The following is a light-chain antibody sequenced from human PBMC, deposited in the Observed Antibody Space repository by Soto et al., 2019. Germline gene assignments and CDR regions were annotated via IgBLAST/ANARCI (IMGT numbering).Light chain of an antibody. Sequence: QSALTRPSSVSGSYGQSVTISCTGTSSDVGGYNYVSWYQHHPGKAPKLIIYDVSTRLSGVPDRFSGSKSGNTASLAISGLQAEDEGDYYCCSYADTYNLVFGGGTKLTVL. CDR1: SSDVGGYNY. J-gene: IGLJ2*01. V-gene: IGLV2-11*01. CDR2: DVS. CDR3: CSYADTYNLV.